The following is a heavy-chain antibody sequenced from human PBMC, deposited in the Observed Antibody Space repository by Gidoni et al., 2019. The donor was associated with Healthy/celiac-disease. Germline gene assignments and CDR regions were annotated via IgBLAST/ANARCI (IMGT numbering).Heavy chain of an antibody. Sequence: QVQLQESGPGLVKPSQTLSLTCTVSGGSISSGGYYWRWIRQHPGKGLEWIGYIYYSGSTYYNPSLKSRVTISVDTSKNQFSLKLSSVTAADTAVYYCARVLGGPYYYGSSGYRSYYFDYWGQGTLVTVSS. CDR2: IYYSGST. V-gene: IGHV4-31*03. CDR3: ARVLGGPYYYGSSGYRSYYFDY. CDR1: GGSISSGGYY. J-gene: IGHJ4*02. D-gene: IGHD3-22*01.